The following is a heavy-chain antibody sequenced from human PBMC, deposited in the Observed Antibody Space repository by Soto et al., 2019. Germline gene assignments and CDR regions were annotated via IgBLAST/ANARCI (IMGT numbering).Heavy chain of an antibody. CDR2: IGEGGVSR. CDR3: ARDSVTRVSSDIPGMDV. J-gene: IGHJ6*02. D-gene: IGHD3-10*01. Sequence: GGSLRLSCVASGFDFSTYAMSWVRQAPGKGLEWVSVIGEGGVSRVYADAVKGRFTISRDNSKNTLYLQMTSLRVDDTAMYYCARDSVTRVSSDIPGMDVWGQGTTVTVSS. V-gene: IGHV3-23*01. CDR1: GFDFSTYA.